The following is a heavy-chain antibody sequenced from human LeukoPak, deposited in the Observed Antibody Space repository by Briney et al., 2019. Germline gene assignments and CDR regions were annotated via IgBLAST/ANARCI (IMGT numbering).Heavy chain of an antibody. D-gene: IGHD2-15*01. Sequence: GGSLRLSCAASGFTFDSYSMNWVRQAPGKGLEWVSSISSSSNYIYYADSVKGRFTISRDNAKNSLYLQMNSLRAEDTAVYYCARASDCSGGSCPISYWGQGTLVTVSS. V-gene: IGHV3-21*01. J-gene: IGHJ4*02. CDR3: ARASDCSGGSCPISY. CDR2: ISSSSNYI. CDR1: GFTFDSYS.